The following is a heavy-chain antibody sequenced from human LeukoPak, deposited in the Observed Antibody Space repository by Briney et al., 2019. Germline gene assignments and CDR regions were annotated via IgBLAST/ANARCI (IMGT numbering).Heavy chain of an antibody. J-gene: IGHJ4*02. V-gene: IGHV3-23*01. CDR2: ISGSGGST. Sequence: GGSLRLSCAASGFTFSSYAMHWVRQAPGKGLEWVSAISGSGGSTYYADSVKGRFTISRDNSKNTLYLQMNSLRAEDTAVYYCAKVYSSSWYYFDYWGQGTLVTVSS. D-gene: IGHD6-13*01. CDR3: AKVYSSSWYYFDY. CDR1: GFTFSSYA.